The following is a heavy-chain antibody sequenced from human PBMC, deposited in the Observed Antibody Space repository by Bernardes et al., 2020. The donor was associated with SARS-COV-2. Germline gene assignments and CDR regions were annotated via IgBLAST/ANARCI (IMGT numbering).Heavy chain of an antibody. D-gene: IGHD2-2*01. Sequence: ASMKVSCKASGYIFSDYYIHWVRQAPGQGLEWMGWINPNSGGTNCAQKFQDRVTLTSDTSISTAYMEVTSLRSDDTAVYYCAKVTSTWKMHFHHWGQGTLVTVSS. CDR3: AKVTSTWKMHFHH. CDR2: INPNSGGT. CDR1: GYIFSDYY. V-gene: IGHV1-2*02. J-gene: IGHJ4*02.